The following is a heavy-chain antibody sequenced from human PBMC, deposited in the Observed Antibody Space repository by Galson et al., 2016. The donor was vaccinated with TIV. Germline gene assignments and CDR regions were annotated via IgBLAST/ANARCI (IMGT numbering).Heavy chain of an antibody. CDR1: GITFNTYT. D-gene: IGHD5-18*01. V-gene: IGHV3-21*04. CDR3: AKDRQWIPSSLDY. J-gene: IGHJ4*02. Sequence: SLRLSCAASGITFNTYTLTWVRQAPGKGLEWVSSISSSSEYIYYADSVKGRFTISRDNAKNSLYLQMSSLRAEDTAIYYCAKDRQWIPSSLDYWGQGTLVTVSS. CDR2: ISSSSEYI.